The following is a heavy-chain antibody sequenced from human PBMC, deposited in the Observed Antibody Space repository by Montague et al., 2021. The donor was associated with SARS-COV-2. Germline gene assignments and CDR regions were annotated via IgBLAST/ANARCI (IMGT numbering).Heavy chain of an antibody. CDR3: ASGGLGNSGFDY. V-gene: IGHV4-4*02. D-gene: IGHD3/OR15-3a*01. CDR1: DVSLSTSTW. Sequence: SETLSLTCVVSDVSLSTSTWWCWVRQSPGKGLEWVGEIYLSGFTQYNPSVKSRVSISLDDSRRQCSLMLTSVTAADTAVYFSASGGLGNSGFDYWGQGTLVTVSS. CDR2: IYLSGFT. J-gene: IGHJ4*02.